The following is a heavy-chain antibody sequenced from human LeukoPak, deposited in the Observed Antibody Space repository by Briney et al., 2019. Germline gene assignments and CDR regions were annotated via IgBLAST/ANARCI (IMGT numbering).Heavy chain of an antibody. V-gene: IGHV1-18*01. Sequence: ASVKASCKASGYTFTSYGISWVRQAPGQGLEWMGWISAYNGNTNYAQKLQGRVTMTTDTSTSTAYMELRSLRSDDTAVYYCARGVTTLFYYYYYMDVWGKGTTVTVSS. CDR3: ARGVTTLFYYYYYMDV. J-gene: IGHJ6*03. D-gene: IGHD4-17*01. CDR2: ISAYNGNT. CDR1: GYTFTSYG.